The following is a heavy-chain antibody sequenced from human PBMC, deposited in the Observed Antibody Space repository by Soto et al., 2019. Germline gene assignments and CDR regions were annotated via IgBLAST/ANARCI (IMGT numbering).Heavy chain of an antibody. CDR1: GFTFSSYG. CDR2: IWYDGSNK. J-gene: IGHJ4*02. Sequence: QVQLVESGGGVVQPGRSLRLSCAASGFTFSSYGMHWVRQAPGKGLEWVAVIWYDGSNKYYADSVKGRFTIARDNSKNTLYQQMNSLKAEDTAVYYCARDPWGGSYQHHCFDYCGQGTLVTVSS. D-gene: IGHD3-16*02. V-gene: IGHV3-33*01. CDR3: ARDPWGGSYQHHCFDY.